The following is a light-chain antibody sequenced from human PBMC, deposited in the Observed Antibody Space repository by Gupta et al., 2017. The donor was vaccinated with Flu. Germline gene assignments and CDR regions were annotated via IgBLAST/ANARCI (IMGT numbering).Light chain of an antibody. CDR2: DAS. V-gene: IGKV3-11*01. J-gene: IGKJ3*01. CDR3: QQRSNWHPGWFT. Sequence: EIVLTQSPATLSLSPGERATLSCRASQSVSSYLAWYQQKPGQAPRLLIYDASNRATGIPARFSGSGSGTDFTLTISSLEPEECAVYYCQQRSNWHPGWFTFGHGTXVDI. CDR1: QSVSSY.